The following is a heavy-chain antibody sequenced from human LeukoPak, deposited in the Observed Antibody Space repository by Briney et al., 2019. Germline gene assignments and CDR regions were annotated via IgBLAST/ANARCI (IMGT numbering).Heavy chain of an antibody. J-gene: IGHJ5*02. CDR1: GFNFDDYG. CDR2: INWNGGST. D-gene: IGHD2-2*01. V-gene: IGHV3-20*04. Sequence: TGGSLRLSCAASGFNFDDYGMSWVRQAPGKGLEWVSGINWNGGSTGYADSVKGRFTISRDHAKNSLYLQMNSLRAEDTALYYCARVVGRNWFDPWGQGTLVTVSS. CDR3: ARVVGRNWFDP.